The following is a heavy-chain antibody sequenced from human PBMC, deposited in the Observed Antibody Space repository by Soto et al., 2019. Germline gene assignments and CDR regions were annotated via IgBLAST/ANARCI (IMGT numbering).Heavy chain of an antibody. CDR1: GFTFSSYA. CDR3: ARDPDAYGSGSHYGMDV. V-gene: IGHV3-30-3*01. J-gene: IGHJ6*02. D-gene: IGHD3-10*01. CDR2: ISYDGSNK. Sequence: GGSLRLSCAASGFTFSSYAMHWVRQAPGKGLEWVAVISYDGSNKYYADSVKGRFTISRDNSKNTLYLQMNSLRAEDTAVYYCARDPDAYGSGSHYGMDVWGQGTTVTVSS.